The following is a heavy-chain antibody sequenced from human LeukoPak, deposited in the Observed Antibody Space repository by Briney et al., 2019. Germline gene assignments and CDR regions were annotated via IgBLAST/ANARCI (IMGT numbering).Heavy chain of an antibody. V-gene: IGHV3-30*02. CDR2: IRYDGSNK. D-gene: IGHD3-10*01. Sequence: GGSLRLSCAASGFTFSSYGMHWVRQAPGKGLEWVAFIRYDGSNKYYADSVKGRFTISRDNSKNTLYLQMNSLRAEDTAVYYCAKDGGYYGSGSYYSRGRIDYWGHGTLVTVSS. CDR1: GFTFSSYG. CDR3: AKDGGYYGSGSYYSRGRIDY. J-gene: IGHJ4*01.